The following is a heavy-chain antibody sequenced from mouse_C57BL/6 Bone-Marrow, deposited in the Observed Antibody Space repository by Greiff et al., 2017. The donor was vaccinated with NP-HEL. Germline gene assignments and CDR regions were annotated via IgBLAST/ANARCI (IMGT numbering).Heavy chain of an antibody. Sequence: ESGPGLVKPSQSLSLTCSVTGYSITSGYYWNWIRQFPGNKLEWMGYISYDGSNNYNPSLKNRISITRDTSKNQFFLKLNSVTTEDTATYYCARVDGGWFAYWGQGTLVTVSA. CDR1: GYSITSGYY. CDR2: ISYDGSN. J-gene: IGHJ3*01. V-gene: IGHV3-6*01. CDR3: ARVDGGWFAY.